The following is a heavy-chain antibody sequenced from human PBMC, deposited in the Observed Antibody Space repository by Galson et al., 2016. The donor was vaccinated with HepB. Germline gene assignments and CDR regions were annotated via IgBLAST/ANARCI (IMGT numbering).Heavy chain of an antibody. CDR2: ITSRSYT. V-gene: IGHV3-11*06. CDR3: ARDSGWEDYYGMDV. CDR1: GFTFTDYY. D-gene: IGHD6-19*01. Sequence: SLRLSCAASGFTFTDYYITWVRQAPGKGLEWISYITSRSYTNYADAVKGRFTISRDNARSSVYLQMDSLRVDDTAVYYCARDSGWEDYYGMDVWGQGTTVTVSS. J-gene: IGHJ6*02.